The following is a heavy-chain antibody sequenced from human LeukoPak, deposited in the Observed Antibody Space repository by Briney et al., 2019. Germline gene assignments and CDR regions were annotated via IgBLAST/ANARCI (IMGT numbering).Heavy chain of an antibody. D-gene: IGHD3-22*01. CDR1: GYTFTSYG. CDR2: ISAYNGNT. Sequence: ASVTVSCKASGYTFTSYGISWVRQAPGQGLEWMGWISAYNGNTNYSQKLQGRVAMTTDTSTSTAYMELRSLRSDDTAVYYCARDGAYYYDSSGYYQFAYWGQGTLVTVSS. V-gene: IGHV1-18*01. J-gene: IGHJ4*02. CDR3: ARDGAYYYDSSGYYQFAY.